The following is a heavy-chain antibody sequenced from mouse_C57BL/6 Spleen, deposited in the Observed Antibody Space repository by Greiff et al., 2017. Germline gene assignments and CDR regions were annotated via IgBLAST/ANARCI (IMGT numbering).Heavy chain of an antibody. CDR3: TRGLLRSYYYAMDY. CDR2: IDPETGGT. D-gene: IGHD2-3*01. Sequence: QVQLKESGAELVRPGASVTLSCKASGYTFTDYEMHWVKQTPVHGLEWIGAIDPETGGTAYNQKFKGKAILTADKSSSTAYMELRSLTSEDSAVYYCTRGLLRSYYYAMDYWGQGTSGTVSP. V-gene: IGHV1-15*01. CDR1: GYTFTDYE. J-gene: IGHJ4*01.